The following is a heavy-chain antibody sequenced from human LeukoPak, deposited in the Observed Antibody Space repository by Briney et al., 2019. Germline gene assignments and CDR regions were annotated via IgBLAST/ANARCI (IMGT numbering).Heavy chain of an antibody. D-gene: IGHD6-19*01. CDR1: GFTFSSYA. J-gene: IGHJ4*02. Sequence: GGSLRLSCAASGFTFSSYAMSWVRQAPGKGLEWVSAISGSGGSTYYADSVKGRFAISRDNSKNTLYLQMNSLRPEDTAVYYCPRVGYSSGWFRQWGQGTLVTVSS. CDR2: ISGSGGST. V-gene: IGHV3-23*01. CDR3: PRVGYSSGWFRQ.